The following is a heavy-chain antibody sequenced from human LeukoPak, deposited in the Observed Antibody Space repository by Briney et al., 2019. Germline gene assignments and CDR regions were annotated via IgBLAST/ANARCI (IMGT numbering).Heavy chain of an antibody. CDR1: GYTFTSYG. CDR2: ISAYNGNT. Sequence: ASVKVSCKASGYTFTSYGISWVRQAPGQGLEWMGWISAYNGNTNYAQKPQGRVTMTTDTSTSTAYMELRSLRSDDTAVYYCARDWGYYDSSGGPYYFDYWGQGTLVTVSS. J-gene: IGHJ4*02. D-gene: IGHD3-22*01. V-gene: IGHV1-18*01. CDR3: ARDWGYYDSSGGPYYFDY.